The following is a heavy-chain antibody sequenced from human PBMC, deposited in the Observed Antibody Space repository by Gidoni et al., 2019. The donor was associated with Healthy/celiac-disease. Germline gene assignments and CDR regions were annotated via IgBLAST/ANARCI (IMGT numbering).Heavy chain of an antibody. D-gene: IGHD3-22*01. CDR3: ARVGDYYDSSGYFDYYMDV. Sequence: QVQLQQWGAGLLKPSETLSLTCAVYGGSFSGYYWSWIRQPPGKGLEWIGEINHSGSTNYNPSLKSRVTISVDTYKNQFSLKLSAVTAADTAVYYCARVGDYYDSSGYFDYYMDVWGKGTTVTVSS. J-gene: IGHJ6*03. CDR1: GGSFSGYY. V-gene: IGHV4-34*01. CDR2: INHSGST.